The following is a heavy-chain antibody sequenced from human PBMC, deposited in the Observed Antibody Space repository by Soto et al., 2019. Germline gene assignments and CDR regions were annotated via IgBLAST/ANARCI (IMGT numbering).Heavy chain of an antibody. Sequence: QGQLVQSGAEVKKPGASVKVSCKASGYTFTSYSINWVRQAPGQGLEWMGWISAYNGNTYHARKLQGRVTMTTDTSTSTAYMEMRSLRSDDTAVYYCARDVGYGLIDYWGQGTLVTVSS. CDR1: GYTFTSYS. V-gene: IGHV1-18*01. J-gene: IGHJ4*02. CDR2: ISAYNGNT. CDR3: ARDVGYGLIDY. D-gene: IGHD5-18*01.